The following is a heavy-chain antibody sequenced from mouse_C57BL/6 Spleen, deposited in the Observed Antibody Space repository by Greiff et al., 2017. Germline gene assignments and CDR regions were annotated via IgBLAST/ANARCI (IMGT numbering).Heavy chain of an antibody. V-gene: IGHV1-81*01. CDR2: IYPRSGNT. CDR3: AREGPHYYGRGAY. CDR1: GYTFTSYG. D-gene: IGHD1-1*01. Sequence: LQESGAELARPGASVKLSCKASGYTFTSYGISWVKQRTGQGLEWIGEIYPRSGNTYYNEKFKGKATLTADKSSSTAYMELRSLTSEDSAVYFCAREGPHYYGRGAYWGQGTLVTVSA. J-gene: IGHJ3*01.